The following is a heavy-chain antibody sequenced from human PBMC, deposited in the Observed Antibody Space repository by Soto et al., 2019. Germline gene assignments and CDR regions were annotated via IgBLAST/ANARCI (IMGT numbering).Heavy chain of an antibody. D-gene: IGHD3-3*01. CDR1: GFTVSSNY. CDR3: ARVATYYDFWSGYYFDY. J-gene: IGHJ4*02. Sequence: EVQLVESGGGLVQPGGSLRLSCAASGFTVSSNYMSWVRQAPGKGLEWVSVIYSGGSTYYADSVKGRFTISRHNSKNTLYLQMNSLRAEDTAVYYCARVATYYDFWSGYYFDYWGQGTLVTVSS. V-gene: IGHV3-53*04. CDR2: IYSGGST.